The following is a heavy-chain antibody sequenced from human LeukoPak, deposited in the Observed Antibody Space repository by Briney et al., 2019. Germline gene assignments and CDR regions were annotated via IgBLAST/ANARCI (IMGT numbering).Heavy chain of an antibody. CDR2: IYHSGST. J-gene: IGHJ4*02. V-gene: IGHV4-38-2*02. D-gene: IGHD4-17*01. CDR3: AKSFGDYSGGFDY. Sequence: PETLSLTCTVSGYSISSGYYWGWIRQPPGKGLEWIGSIYHSGSTYYNPSLKSRVTISVDTSKNQFSLKLSSVTAADTAVYYCAKSFGDYSGGFDYWGQGTLVTVSS. CDR1: GYSISSGYY.